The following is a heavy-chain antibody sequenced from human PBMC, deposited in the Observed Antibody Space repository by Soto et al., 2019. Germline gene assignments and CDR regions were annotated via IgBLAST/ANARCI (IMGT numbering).Heavy chain of an antibody. D-gene: IGHD6-13*01. CDR2: IYSGGST. Sequence: EVQLVESGGGLIQPGGSLRLSCAASGFTVSSNYMSWVRQAPGKGLEWVSVIYSGGSTYYADSVKGRFTISRDNSKNTLYLQMNSLRAEDTAVYYCARESPGAAAGTNGMDVWGQGTTVTVSS. CDR1: GFTVSSNY. V-gene: IGHV3-53*01. CDR3: ARESPGAAAGTNGMDV. J-gene: IGHJ6*02.